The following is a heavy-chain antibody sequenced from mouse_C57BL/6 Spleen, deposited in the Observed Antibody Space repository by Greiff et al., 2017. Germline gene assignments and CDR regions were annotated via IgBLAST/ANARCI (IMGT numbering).Heavy chain of an antibody. J-gene: IGHJ2*01. CDR3: ARWGTTVPYDLDY. Sequence: QVQLQQSGAELVKPGASVKISCKASGYAFSSYWMNWVKQRPGKGLEWIGQIYPGDGDTNYNGKFKGKATLTADNSSSTAYMQRSSLTSEDSAVYFCARWGTTVPYDLDYWGQGTTRTVSP. D-gene: IGHD1-1*01. CDR2: IYPGDGDT. CDR1: GYAFSSYW. V-gene: IGHV1-80*01.